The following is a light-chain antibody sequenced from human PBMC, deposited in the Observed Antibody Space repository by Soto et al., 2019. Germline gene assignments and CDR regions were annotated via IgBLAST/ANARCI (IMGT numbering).Light chain of an antibody. CDR2: GNI. J-gene: IGLJ2*01. CDR1: SSNIGAGYD. CDR3: HSYDDTLSGSI. V-gene: IGLV1-40*01. Sequence: QSVLTQPPSVSGAPGQKVTISCTGSSSNIGAGYDVHWYQQLPGTAPKLLIFGNINRLSGVPDRFSGSKSGSSASLAITGLQAEDEADYYCHSYDDTLSGSIFGGGTKLTVL.